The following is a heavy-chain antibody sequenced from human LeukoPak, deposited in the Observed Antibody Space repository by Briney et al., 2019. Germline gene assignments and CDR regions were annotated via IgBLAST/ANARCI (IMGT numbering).Heavy chain of an antibody. J-gene: IGHJ6*02. D-gene: IGHD3-10*01. CDR2: ISGSGGST. Sequence: GSLRLSCAASGFTFSSYAMSWVRQAPGKGLEWVSAISGSGGSTYYADSVKGRFTISRDNSKNTLYLQMNSLRAEDTAVYYCAKAVSYGSGGREYNYGMDVWGQGTTVTVSS. V-gene: IGHV3-23*01. CDR1: GFTFSSYA. CDR3: AKAVSYGSGGREYNYGMDV.